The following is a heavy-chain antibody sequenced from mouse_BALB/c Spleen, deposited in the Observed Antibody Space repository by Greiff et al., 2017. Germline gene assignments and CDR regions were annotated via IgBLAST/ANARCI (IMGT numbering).Heavy chain of an antibody. CDR2: INPSTGYT. Sequence: VQLQESGAELAKPGASVKMSCKASGYTFTSYWMHWVKQRPGQGLEWIGYINPSTGYTEYNQKFKDKATLTADKSSSTAYMQLSSLTSEDSAVYYCARPPADYYGSSYYFDYWGQGTTLTVSS. J-gene: IGHJ2*01. CDR1: GYTFTSYW. D-gene: IGHD1-1*01. V-gene: IGHV1-7*01. CDR3: ARPPADYYGSSYYFDY.